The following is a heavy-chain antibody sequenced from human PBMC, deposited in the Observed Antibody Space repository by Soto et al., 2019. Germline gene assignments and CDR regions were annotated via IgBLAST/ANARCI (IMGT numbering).Heavy chain of an antibody. Sequence: PGGSLRLSCAAAGFDFEDYAMHWVRQVPGKGLEWVSLTNSDGTDSYYVDSVKGRFTISRDNAKRTLYLQMDRLRPEDTALYFCAKSLYYYDSSPLDHWGQGTLVTVSS. CDR1: GFDFEDYA. D-gene: IGHD3-22*01. CDR2: TNSDGTDS. J-gene: IGHJ4*02. V-gene: IGHV3-43D*04. CDR3: AKSLYYYDSSPLDH.